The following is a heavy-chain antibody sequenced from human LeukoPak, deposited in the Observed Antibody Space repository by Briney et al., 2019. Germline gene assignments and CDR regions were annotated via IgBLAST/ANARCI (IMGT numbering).Heavy chain of an antibody. Sequence: PSETLSLTCTVSGGSIRSYYWSWIRQPPGKGLEWIGYIYYSGSTNYNPSLKSRVTISVDTSKNQFSLKLSSVTAADTAVYYCARESPAQYCSSTSCYLIYYYYYMDVWGKGTTVTVSS. CDR3: ARESPAQYCSSTSCYLIYYYYYMDV. J-gene: IGHJ6*03. D-gene: IGHD2-2*01. CDR1: GGSIRSYY. CDR2: IYYSGST. V-gene: IGHV4-59*01.